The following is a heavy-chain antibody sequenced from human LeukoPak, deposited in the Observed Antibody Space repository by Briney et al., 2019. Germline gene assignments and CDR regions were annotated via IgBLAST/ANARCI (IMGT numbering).Heavy chain of an antibody. CDR3: ARDRGRWLQWYAFDI. J-gene: IGHJ3*02. CDR2: IYYSGST. CDR1: GGSISSGGYS. D-gene: IGHD5-24*01. V-gene: IGHV4-30-4*07. Sequence: SQTLSLTCAVSGGSISSGGYSWSWIRQPPGKGLEWIGYIYYSGSTYYNPSLKSRVTISVDTSKNQFSLKLSSVTAADTAVYYCARDRGRWLQWYAFDIWGQGTMVTVSS.